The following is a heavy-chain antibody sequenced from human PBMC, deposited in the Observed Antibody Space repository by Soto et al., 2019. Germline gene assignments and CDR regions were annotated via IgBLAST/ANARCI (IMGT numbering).Heavy chain of an antibody. CDR3: ARDRDFVWVSLDS. D-gene: IGHD3-16*01. Sequence: EVQVVESGGGSVQPGGSLRLACEAYGFTVSDNDMNWVRQAPGRGLEWVALIYRYDDDKAYYTDSVKGRFTISRDTSTNTVFLPMNSLRAEDTAIYYCARDRDFVWVSLDSWGQGTLVTVSS. CDR2: IYRYDDDKA. CDR1: GFTVSDND. J-gene: IGHJ4*02. V-gene: IGHV3-66*01.